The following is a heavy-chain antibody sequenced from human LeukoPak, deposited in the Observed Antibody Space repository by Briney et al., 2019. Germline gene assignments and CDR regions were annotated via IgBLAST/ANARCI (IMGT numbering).Heavy chain of an antibody. D-gene: IGHD6-13*01. Sequence: GGSLRLSCAASGFTFSSYTMDWVRQAPGKGLEWVSSISSGSRSIYYADSVKGRFTISRDNAKNSLYLQMNSLRAEDTAVYYCAKEGRSTTPGYWGQGTLAADSS. CDR3: AKEGRSTTPGY. V-gene: IGHV3-21*01. J-gene: IGHJ4*02. CDR1: GFTFSSYT. CDR2: ISSGSRSI.